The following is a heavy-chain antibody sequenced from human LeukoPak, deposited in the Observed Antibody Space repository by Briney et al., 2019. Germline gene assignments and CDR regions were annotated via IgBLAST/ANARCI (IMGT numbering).Heavy chain of an antibody. CDR2: ISSSGSTI. J-gene: IGHJ4*02. CDR1: GFTFGSYE. D-gene: IGHD6-6*01. CDR3: ARKLVHYFDY. Sequence: GGSLRLSCAASGFTFGSYEMIWVRQAPGEGLEWLSYISSSGSTIYYADSVKGRFTISRDNAKNSLYLQMSSLRAEDTTVYFCARKLVHYFDYWGQGTLVTVSS. V-gene: IGHV3-48*03.